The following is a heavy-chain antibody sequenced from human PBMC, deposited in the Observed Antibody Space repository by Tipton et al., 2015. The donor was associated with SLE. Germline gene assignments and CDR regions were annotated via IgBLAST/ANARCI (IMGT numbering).Heavy chain of an antibody. Sequence: TLFLTCGVYGASFSGYYWNWIRQPPGKGLEWIGEINESGSSKYNPSLKSGVTISIDTSKSQFSPKVSSMTAADTAVYYCARGDYPYGMDDWGQGTTVTVS. CDR2: INESGSS. D-gene: IGHD4/OR15-4a*01. CDR3: ARGDYPYGMDD. V-gene: IGHV4-34*01. CDR1: GASFSGYY. J-gene: IGHJ6*02.